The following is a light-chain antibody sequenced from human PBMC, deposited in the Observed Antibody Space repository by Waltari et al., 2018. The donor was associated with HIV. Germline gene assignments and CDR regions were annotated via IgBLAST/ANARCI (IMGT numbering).Light chain of an antibody. V-gene: IGLV2-23*02. CDR1: SSDVGAYTL. CDR3: CSYAGSGLV. CDR2: EVT. J-gene: IGLJ3*02. Sequence: QSALTQSASVSGSPGQSITISCTGTSSDVGAYTLVSWYQQHPGDVPKLLIYEVTKRPSGFSTRCSGSKSGNTASLTISGLQAEDEADYYCCSYAGSGLVFGGGTKLTVL.